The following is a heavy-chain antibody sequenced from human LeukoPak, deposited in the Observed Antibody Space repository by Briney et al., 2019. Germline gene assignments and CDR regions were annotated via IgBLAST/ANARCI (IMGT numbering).Heavy chain of an antibody. CDR3: ARGSRTWSGYSDYYYMDV. CDR1: GYTFTSYD. V-gene: IGHV1-8*01. D-gene: IGHD3-3*01. Sequence: ASVMVSCKASGYTFTSYDINWVRQATGQGLEWMGWMNPNSGNTGYAQKFQGRVTMTRNTSISTAYMELSSLRSEDTAVYYCARGSRTWSGYSDYYYMDVWGKGTTVTVSS. CDR2: MNPNSGNT. J-gene: IGHJ6*03.